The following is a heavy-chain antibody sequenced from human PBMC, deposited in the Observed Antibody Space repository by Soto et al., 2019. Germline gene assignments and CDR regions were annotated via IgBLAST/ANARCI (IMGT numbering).Heavy chain of an antibody. V-gene: IGHV5-51*01. CDR2: IHPSDSDT. CDR1: GYSFTGYW. D-gene: IGHD5-18*01. Sequence: GESLKISCQTSGYSFTGYWIGWVRQMPGKGLEWMGIIHPSDSDTRYSPSFQGQVTLSVDESISTAFLQWSGLKASDTAMYYCATQRGYSFGPFDYWGQGTLVTVSS. J-gene: IGHJ4*02. CDR3: ATQRGYSFGPFDY.